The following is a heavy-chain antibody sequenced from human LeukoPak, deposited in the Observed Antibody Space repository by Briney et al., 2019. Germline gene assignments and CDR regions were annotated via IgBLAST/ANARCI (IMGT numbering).Heavy chain of an antibody. J-gene: IGHJ4*02. CDR1: GLTFNKYW. D-gene: IGHD1-14*01. V-gene: IGHV3-7*03. Sequence: GGSLRLSCEASGLTFNKYWMTWVRQAPGKGLEWVANIKQDGSEKNYVDSVKGRFTISRDNAKNSLYLQMNSLRAEDTALYYCARDRFLRRPEPADYWGQGTLVTVSS. CDR2: IKQDGSEK. CDR3: ARDRFLRRPEPADY.